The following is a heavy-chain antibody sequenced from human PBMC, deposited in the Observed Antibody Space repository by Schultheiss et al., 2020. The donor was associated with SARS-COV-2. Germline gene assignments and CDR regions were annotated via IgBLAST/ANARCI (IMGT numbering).Heavy chain of an antibody. V-gene: IGHV1-18*01. CDR1: GYTFTSYG. CDR3: ARDSTLTFWRAHLI. D-gene: IGHD3-3*01. CDR2: ISAYNGNT. J-gene: IGHJ3*02. Sequence: ASVKVSCKASGYTFTSYGISWVRQAPGQGLEWMGWISAYNGNTNYAQKLQGRVTMTTDTSTSTAYMELRSLRSDDTAVYYCARDSTLTFWRAHLIWGQGTMVTVSS.